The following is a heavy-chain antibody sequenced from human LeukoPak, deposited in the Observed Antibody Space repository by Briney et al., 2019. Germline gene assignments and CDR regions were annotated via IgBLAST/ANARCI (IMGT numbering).Heavy chain of an antibody. CDR1: GYTFTSYA. V-gene: IGHV1-8*02. Sequence: ASVKVSCKASGYTFTSYAMNWVRQAPGQGLEWMGWMNPNTGNTGYAQKFQGRVTMTRNTSITTAYMELSSLRSEDTAVYFCTRGMDSFFWGQGSLVTVS. CDR3: TRGMDSFF. D-gene: IGHD5/OR15-5a*01. CDR2: MNPNTGNT. J-gene: IGHJ4*02.